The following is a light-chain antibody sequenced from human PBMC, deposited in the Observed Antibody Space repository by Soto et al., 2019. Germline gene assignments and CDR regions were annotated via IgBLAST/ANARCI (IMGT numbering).Light chain of an antibody. V-gene: IGKV3-11*01. Sequence: VLSQSPATLSLSPGERATVSCRASQSVSSYLAWYQQKPGQAPRLLIYDASNRATGIPARFSGSGSGTDFTLTISSLEPEDFAVYYCQQRSNWPPITFGQGTRPAIK. CDR2: DAS. J-gene: IGKJ5*01. CDR3: QQRSNWPPIT. CDR1: QSVSSY.